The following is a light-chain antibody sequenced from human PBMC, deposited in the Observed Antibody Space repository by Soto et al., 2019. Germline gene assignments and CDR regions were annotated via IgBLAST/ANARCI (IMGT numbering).Light chain of an antibody. CDR2: EVS. CDR1: SSDTGDYNY. V-gene: IGLV2-23*02. J-gene: IGLJ1*01. Sequence: QSLLTQPPSASGSPGQSVTISCNRTSSDTGDYNYVSWYQQHPGKAPKLMIYEVSKRPSGVSNRFSGSKSGNTASLTISGLQAGDEADYYCCSLASSSSYVFGTGTKVTVL. CDR3: CSLASSSSYV.